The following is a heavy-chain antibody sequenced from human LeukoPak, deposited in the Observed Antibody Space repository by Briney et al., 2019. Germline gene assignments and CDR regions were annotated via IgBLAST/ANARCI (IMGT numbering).Heavy chain of an antibody. Sequence: GGSLTLSCAASGFTFSTYQMHWLRQAPGKGLEWVSYISGSGETILYADSVKGRFTMFRDNAKDSLYLQMSSLTVDDTAVYYCAREVSTSWFDPWGQGTLVTVSS. CDR3: AREVSTSWFDP. V-gene: IGHV3-48*03. CDR1: GFTFSTYQ. J-gene: IGHJ5*02. CDR2: ISGSGETI. D-gene: IGHD5/OR15-5a*01.